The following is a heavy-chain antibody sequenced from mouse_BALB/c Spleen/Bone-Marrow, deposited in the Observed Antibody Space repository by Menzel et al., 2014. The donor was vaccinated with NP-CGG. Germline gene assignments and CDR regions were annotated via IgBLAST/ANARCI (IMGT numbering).Heavy chain of an antibody. Sequence: EVQLVESGGGLVKSGGSLKLSCAASGFTFNSYGMSWVRQTPEKRLEWVATISGGGSYTFYPDSVKGRLTISRDNAKNNLYLQLSSLRSEDTALYYCARHAYYDQTEVSFVYWGQGTLVTVSA. CDR1: GFTFNSYG. CDR2: ISGGGSYT. CDR3: ARHAYYDQTEVSFVY. V-gene: IGHV5-9-2*01. J-gene: IGHJ3*01. D-gene: IGHD2-4*01.